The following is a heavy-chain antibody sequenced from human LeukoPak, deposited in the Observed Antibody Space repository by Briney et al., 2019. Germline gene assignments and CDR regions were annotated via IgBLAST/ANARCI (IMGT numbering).Heavy chain of an antibody. CDR3: ARVTYGSGTYGAFDY. D-gene: IGHD3-10*01. V-gene: IGHV3-23*01. Sequence: GGSLRLSCAASGFTFSSYAMSWVRQAPGKGLEWVSTISGSGDNTYYADSVKGRFTISRDNSKNTLYLQMNSLRAEDTAVYYCARVTYGSGTYGAFDYWGLGTLVTVSS. J-gene: IGHJ4*02. CDR1: GFTFSSYA. CDR2: ISGSGDNT.